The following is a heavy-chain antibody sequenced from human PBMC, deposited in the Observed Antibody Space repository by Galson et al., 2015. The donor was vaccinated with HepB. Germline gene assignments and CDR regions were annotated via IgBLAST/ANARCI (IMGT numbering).Heavy chain of an antibody. Sequence: SLRLSCAASGFTFSDYYMSWIRQAPGKGLEWVSYISSSGSTIYYADSVKGRFTISRDNAKNSLYLQMNSLRAEDTAVYYCARDTAARPEWFDPWGQGTLVTVSS. CDR1: GFTFSDYY. V-gene: IGHV3-11*01. CDR3: ARDTAARPEWFDP. D-gene: IGHD6-6*01. J-gene: IGHJ5*02. CDR2: ISSSGSTI.